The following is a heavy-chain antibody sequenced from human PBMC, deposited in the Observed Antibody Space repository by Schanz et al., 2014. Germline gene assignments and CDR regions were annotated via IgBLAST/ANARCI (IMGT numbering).Heavy chain of an antibody. CDR2: ISPYNGNT. Sequence: QVHLVQSGAEVKKPGSSVKVSCKASGGTFSSDTFSWVRQAPGQGLEWMGWISPYNGNTNYAQKFQGRVTITADKSTSTVYMELSSLRSEDTAIYYCARGPLGTSPWGQGTLVTVSS. CDR1: GGTFSSDT. V-gene: IGHV1-69*08. CDR3: ARGPLGTSP. D-gene: IGHD5-12*01. J-gene: IGHJ5*02.